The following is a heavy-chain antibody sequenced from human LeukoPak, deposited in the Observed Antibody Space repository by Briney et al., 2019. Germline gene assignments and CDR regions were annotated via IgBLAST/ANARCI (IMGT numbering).Heavy chain of an antibody. CDR3: ARDSAQPKRIYQLSSGGWFDP. V-gene: IGHV4-30-4*08. D-gene: IGHD2-2*01. J-gene: IGHJ5*02. CDR2: IYYSGST. Sequence: SQTLSLTCTVSGGTISSGSYYWSWIRQPAGKGLEWIGYIYYSGSTYYNPSLKSRVSISVDTSKNQFSLKLSSLTAADTAVYYCARDSAQPKRIYQLSSGGWFDPWGQGSLVTVSS. CDR1: GGTISSGSYY.